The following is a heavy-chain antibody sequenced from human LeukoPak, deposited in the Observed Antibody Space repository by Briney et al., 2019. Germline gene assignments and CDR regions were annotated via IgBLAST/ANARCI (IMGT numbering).Heavy chain of an antibody. CDR3: ARQQGLDYGDYTSFDY. Sequence: GESLKISCKGSGYSFPNYWIGWVRQMPGEGLELMGIIYPGDSDTRYSPSFQGQVTISADKSISTAYLQWSSLKASDTAMYYCARQQGLDYGDYTSFDYWGQGTLVTVSS. V-gene: IGHV5-51*01. CDR2: IYPGDSDT. J-gene: IGHJ4*02. CDR1: GYSFPNYW. D-gene: IGHD4-17*01.